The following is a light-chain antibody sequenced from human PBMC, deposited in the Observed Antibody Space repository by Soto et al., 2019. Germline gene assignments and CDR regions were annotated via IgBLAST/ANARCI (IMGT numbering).Light chain of an antibody. V-gene: IGKV3-15*01. CDR1: QSVNNF. Sequence: EKVMTQSPATLSMSPGERATLSCRASQSVNNFLAWYQQEPGQAPRLLIYGASTRATGIPARFSGSGSGTEFTLTISSLQSEDFAVYYCQQYSNWPSWTFGQGTKVE. CDR2: GAS. CDR3: QQYSNWPSWT. J-gene: IGKJ1*01.